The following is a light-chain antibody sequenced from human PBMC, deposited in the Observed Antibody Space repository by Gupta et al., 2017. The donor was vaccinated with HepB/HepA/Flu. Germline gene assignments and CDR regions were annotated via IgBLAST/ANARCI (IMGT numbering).Light chain of an antibody. J-gene: IGKJ1*01. CDR2: WAS. Sequence: DIVMTQSPDSLAVSLGERATINCRSSQSVLYTSNNKNYLAWYQQKAGQPPKLLIYWASTRESGVPDRFSGSGSGTDFTLTISSLQAEDVAVCYCQQYYGSPRTFGQGTKVEVK. V-gene: IGKV4-1*01. CDR1: QSVLYTSNNKNY. CDR3: QQYYGSPRT.